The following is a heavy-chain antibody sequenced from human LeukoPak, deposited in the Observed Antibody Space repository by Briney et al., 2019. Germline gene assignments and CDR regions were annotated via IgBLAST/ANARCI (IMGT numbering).Heavy chain of an antibody. J-gene: IGHJ4*02. Sequence: GRSLRLSCAASGFTFSSYGMHWVRQAPGKGLEWVAVIWYDGSNKYYADSVKGRLTISRDNSKNTLYLQMNSLRAEDTAVYCCARDRGLGNFDYWGQGTLVTVSS. CDR2: IWYDGSNK. CDR3: ARDRGLGNFDY. CDR1: GFTFSSYG. D-gene: IGHD3-10*01. V-gene: IGHV3-33*01.